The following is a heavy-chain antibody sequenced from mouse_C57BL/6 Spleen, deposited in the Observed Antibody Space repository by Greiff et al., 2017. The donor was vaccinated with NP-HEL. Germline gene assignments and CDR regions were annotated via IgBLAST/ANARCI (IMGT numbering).Heavy chain of an antibody. CDR1: GYTFTSYW. J-gene: IGHJ3*01. V-gene: IGHV1-69*01. Sequence: QVQLQQPGAELVMPGASVKLSCKASGYTFTSYWMHWVKQRPGQGLEWIGEIDPSDSYTNYNQKFKGKSTLTVDKSSSTAYMQLISLTSEDSAVYYCARLNDYDGGFAYWGQGTLVTVSA. CDR2: IDPSDSYT. D-gene: IGHD2-4*01. CDR3: ARLNDYDGGFAY.